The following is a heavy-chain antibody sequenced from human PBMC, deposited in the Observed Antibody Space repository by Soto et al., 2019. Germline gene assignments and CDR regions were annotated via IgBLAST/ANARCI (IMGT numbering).Heavy chain of an antibody. D-gene: IGHD6-19*01. V-gene: IGHV3-33*01. Sequence: QVQLVETGGGVVQPGRSLRLSCVASGFTFSTHAMHWVRQAPGKGLEWVVVVWSDGNKQYYADSVMGRFTISRDNSRNTLYLQMNSLRAEDTALYFCASGPPRGWYRNIYYYYGLDAWGQGTTVTVTS. CDR2: VWSDGNKQ. J-gene: IGHJ6*02. CDR1: GFTFSTHA. CDR3: ASGPPRGWYRNIYYYYGLDA.